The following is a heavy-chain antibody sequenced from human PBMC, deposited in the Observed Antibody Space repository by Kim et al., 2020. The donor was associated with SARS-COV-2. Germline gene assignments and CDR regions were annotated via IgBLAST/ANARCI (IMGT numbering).Heavy chain of an antibody. D-gene: IGHD3-10*01. CDR3: ARDPGSGSSYYYGMDV. Sequence: SVKGRFTISRDNSKNTLYLQMNSLRAEDTAVYYCARDPGSGSSYYYGMDVWGQGTTVTVSS. J-gene: IGHJ6*02. V-gene: IGHV3-30*07.